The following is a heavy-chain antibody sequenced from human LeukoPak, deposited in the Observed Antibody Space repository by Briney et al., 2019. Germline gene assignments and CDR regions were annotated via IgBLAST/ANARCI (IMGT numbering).Heavy chain of an antibody. CDR1: GGSISSHY. V-gene: IGHV4-59*11. CDR3: ARDPYLTGKFDY. Sequence: SETLSLTFTVSGGSISSHYWSWIRQPPGKGLEWIGFIYYTGSTNYNPYNPSLKSRVTISVDTSKNQLSLKLSSVTAADTAVYYCARDPYLTGKFDYWGQGTLVTVSS. CDR2: IYYTGST. D-gene: IGHD1-1*01. J-gene: IGHJ4*02.